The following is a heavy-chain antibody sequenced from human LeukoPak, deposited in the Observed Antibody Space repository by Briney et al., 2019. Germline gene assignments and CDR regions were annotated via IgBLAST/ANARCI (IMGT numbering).Heavy chain of an antibody. V-gene: IGHV3-23*01. CDR3: AKDFDSGWYYYYYGMDV. CDR1: GFTFSSYA. CDR2: ISGSGGST. D-gene: IGHD6-19*01. J-gene: IGHJ6*04. Sequence: PGGSLRLSCAASGFTFSSYAMSWVRQAPGKGLEWVSTISGSGGSTYYADSVRGRFTISRDNSKNTLYLQMNSLRAEDTAVYYCAKDFDSGWYYYYYGMDVWGKGTTVTVSS.